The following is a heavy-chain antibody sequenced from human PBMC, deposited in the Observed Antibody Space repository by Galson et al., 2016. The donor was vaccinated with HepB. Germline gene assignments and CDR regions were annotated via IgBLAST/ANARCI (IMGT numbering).Heavy chain of an antibody. CDR2: TWFDGNYK. CDR1: GFTFISYG. CDR3: ARSREYFGSGSYLDY. Sequence: SLRLSCAASGFTFISYGMHWVRQAPGKGLEWVAVTWFDGNYKDYAESVKGRITVSRDNTRNTLSLPLDSLRAEDTAVYHCARSREYFGSGSYLDYWGQGTLVIVSS. J-gene: IGHJ4*02. V-gene: IGHV3-33*01. D-gene: IGHD3-10*01.